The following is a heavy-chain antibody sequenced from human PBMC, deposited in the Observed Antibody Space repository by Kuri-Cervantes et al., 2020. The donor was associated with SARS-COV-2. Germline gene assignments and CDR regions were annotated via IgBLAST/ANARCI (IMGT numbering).Heavy chain of an antibody. V-gene: IGHV4-59*01. Sequence: SETLSLTCTVSGGSISSYYWSWIRQPPGKGLEWIGYIYYSGSTNYNPSLKSRVTISVDTSKNQFSLKLSSVTAADTAVYYCARGPYGANSGVAFAIWGQGTMVTVSS. J-gene: IGHJ3*02. CDR2: IYYSGST. CDR1: GGSISSYY. CDR3: ARGPYGANSGVAFAI. D-gene: IGHD4-23*01.